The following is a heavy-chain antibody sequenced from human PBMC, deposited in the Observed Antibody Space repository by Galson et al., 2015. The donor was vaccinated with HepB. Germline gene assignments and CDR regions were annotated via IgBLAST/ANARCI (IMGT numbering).Heavy chain of an antibody. CDR1: GFNFGDYY. CDR3: ARLKISYFENNGYHFDY. CDR2: ISSSGKTS. V-gene: IGHV3-11*01. Sequence: SLRLSCAASGFNFGDYYMSRIRQAPGKGPEWVSYISSSGKTSYYADSVKGRFTISRDNTKNSLYVQMDSLRAEDTAVYFCARLKISYFENNGYHFDYWGQGALVTVSS. J-gene: IGHJ4*02. D-gene: IGHD3-22*01.